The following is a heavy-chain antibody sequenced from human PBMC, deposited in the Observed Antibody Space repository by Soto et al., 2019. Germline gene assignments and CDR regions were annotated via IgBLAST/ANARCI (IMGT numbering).Heavy chain of an antibody. Sequence: AETLSLTCTVSGGSMSSHYWTWLRQPPGKGLEWIGYISYSGSTYYNPSLKSRVTISADASRNQFSLKLSSVIAADTAVYYCARADPDASVGYWGQGTLVTVSS. CDR2: ISYSGST. CDR3: ARADPDASVGY. J-gene: IGHJ4*02. D-gene: IGHD3-16*01. V-gene: IGHV4-59*11. CDR1: GGSMSSHY.